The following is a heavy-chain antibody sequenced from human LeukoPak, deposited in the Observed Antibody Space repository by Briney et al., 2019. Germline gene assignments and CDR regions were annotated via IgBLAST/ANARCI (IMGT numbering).Heavy chain of an antibody. Sequence: ASVKLSCKASGYTFTSYGISWVRQAPGQGLEWMGWISAYNGNTNYAQKLQGRVTMTTDTSTSTAYMELRSLRSDDTAVYYCARVGGPYGDYAVDYWGQGTLVTVSS. CDR2: ISAYNGNT. CDR3: ARVGGPYGDYAVDY. CDR1: GYTFTSYG. D-gene: IGHD4-17*01. V-gene: IGHV1-18*01. J-gene: IGHJ4*02.